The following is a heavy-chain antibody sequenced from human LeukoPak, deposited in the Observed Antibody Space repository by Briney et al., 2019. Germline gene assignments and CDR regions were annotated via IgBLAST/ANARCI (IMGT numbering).Heavy chain of an antibody. J-gene: IGHJ4*02. CDR2: INWNGGST. D-gene: IGHD3-10*01. V-gene: IGHV3-20*04. CDR1: GFTFDDYG. Sequence: PGGSLRLSCAASGFTFDDYGMSWVRQAPGKGLEWVSGINWNGGSTGYADSVKGRFTISRDNAKNSLYLQMNSLRAEDTALYYCARAYYYGSGSQNFDYWGQGTLVTVSS. CDR3: ARAYYYGSGSQNFDY.